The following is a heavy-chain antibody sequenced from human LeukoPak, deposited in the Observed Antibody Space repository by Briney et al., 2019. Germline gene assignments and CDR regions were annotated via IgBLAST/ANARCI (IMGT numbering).Heavy chain of an antibody. J-gene: IGHJ4*02. V-gene: IGHV3-30*14. CDR1: GFTFSSYA. CDR3: ARDTPPQL. D-gene: IGHD1-1*01. Sequence: GGSLRLSCAASGFTFSSYAMHWVRQAPGKGLEWVAVISYDGSNKYYADSVKGRFTISRDKSKNTLYLQMNSLRAEDTALYYCARDTPPQLWGQGSLVTVSS. CDR2: ISYDGSNK.